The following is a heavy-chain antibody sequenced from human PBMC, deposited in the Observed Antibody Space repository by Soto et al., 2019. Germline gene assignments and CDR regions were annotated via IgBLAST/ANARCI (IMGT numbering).Heavy chain of an antibody. V-gene: IGHV5-51*01. CDR1: GYSFTSYW. CDR3: ARQIPSSYSSRWSDAFDI. CDR2: IYPGDSDT. J-gene: IGHJ3*02. D-gene: IGHD6-13*01. Sequence: PGEALKISCKGSGYSFTSYWIGWVRQMPGKGLEWMGIIYPGDSDTRYSPSFQGQVTISADKSISTAYLQWSSLKASDTAMYSCARQIPSSYSSRWSDAFDIWGQGTMVTVSS.